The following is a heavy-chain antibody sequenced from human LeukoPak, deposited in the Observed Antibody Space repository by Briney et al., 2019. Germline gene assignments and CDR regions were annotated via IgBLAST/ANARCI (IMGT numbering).Heavy chain of an antibody. Sequence: GGSLRLSCAASGFTFRKYWMSWVRQAPGKGLEWVANINQDGSETYYADSVKGRFTMSRDNGKNSLDLHMNSLRAGDTAVYYCARPELPGGSVLSDFWGQGTLVTVSS. V-gene: IGHV3-7*01. CDR3: ARPELPGGSVLSDF. J-gene: IGHJ4*02. D-gene: IGHD3-10*01. CDR1: GFTFRKYW. CDR2: INQDGSET.